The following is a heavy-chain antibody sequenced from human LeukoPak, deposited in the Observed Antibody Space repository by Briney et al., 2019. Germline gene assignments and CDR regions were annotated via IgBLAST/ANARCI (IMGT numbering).Heavy chain of an antibody. V-gene: IGHV4-39*01. J-gene: IGHJ4*02. CDR3: ARAFCSSTSCYAIDY. CDR1: GGSISSSSYY. Sequence: SETLSLTCTVSGGSISSSSYYWGWIRQPPGKGLEWIGSIYYSGSTYYNPSLKSRVTISVDTSKNQFSLKLSSVTAADTAVYYCARAFCSSTSCYAIDYWGQGTLDSVSS. CDR2: IYYSGST. D-gene: IGHD2-2*01.